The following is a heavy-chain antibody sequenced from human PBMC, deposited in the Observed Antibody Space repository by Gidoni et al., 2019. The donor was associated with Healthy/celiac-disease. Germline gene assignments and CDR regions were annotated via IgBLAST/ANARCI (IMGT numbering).Heavy chain of an antibody. CDR1: GFTFSSYA. CDR3: AKDQAVAGTGFDY. D-gene: IGHD6-19*01. CDR2: ISGSGGST. J-gene: IGHJ4*02. Sequence: AASGFTFSSYAMSWVRQAPGKGLEWVSAISGSGGSTYYADSVKGRFTISRDNSKNTLYLQMNSLRAEDTAVYYCAKDQAVAGTGFDYWGQGTLVTVSS. V-gene: IGHV3-23*01.